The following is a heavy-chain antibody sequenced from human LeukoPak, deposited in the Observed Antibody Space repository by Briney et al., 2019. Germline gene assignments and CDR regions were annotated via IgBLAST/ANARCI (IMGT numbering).Heavy chain of an antibody. CDR3: TTDPDCSSTSCYTWFDP. CDR2: IKSKTDGGTT. Sequence: PGGSLRLSCAASGFTFSNAWMSWVRQAPGKGLEWVGRIKSKTDGGTTDYAAPVKGRFTISRDDSKNTLYLQMNSLKTEDTAVYYCTTDPDCSSTSCYTWFDPWGQGTLVTVSS. CDR1: GFTFSNAW. J-gene: IGHJ5*02. D-gene: IGHD2-2*02. V-gene: IGHV3-15*01.